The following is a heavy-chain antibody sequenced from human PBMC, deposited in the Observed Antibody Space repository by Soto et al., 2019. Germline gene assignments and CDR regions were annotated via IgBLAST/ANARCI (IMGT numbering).Heavy chain of an antibody. CDR1: GFTFSTYA. V-gene: IGHV3-23*01. CDR2: ISVSGDTT. Sequence: EVQLMESGGGLVQPGGSKRLSCAASGFTFSTYAMNWVRQAPGKGLEWVSTISVSGDTTYCADSVKGRFTISRDNSKNTLYLQMNSLRAEDTAMYYCATRHLPYCSGGTCNPFDFWGQGALVTVSS. D-gene: IGHD2-15*01. J-gene: IGHJ4*02. CDR3: ATRHLPYCSGGTCNPFDF.